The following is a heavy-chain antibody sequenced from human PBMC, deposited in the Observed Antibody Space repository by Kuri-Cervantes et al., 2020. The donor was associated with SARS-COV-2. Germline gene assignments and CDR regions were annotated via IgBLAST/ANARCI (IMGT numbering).Heavy chain of an antibody. Sequence: GESLKISCAASGFTFSSYAMNWVRQAPGKGLEWVSCTSSGSTYIYYVDSVKGRFTISRDNAKNSLYLQMNSLRAEDTAVYYCARAGGSGGTSNYYYYMDVWGKGTTVTVSS. D-gene: IGHD2-15*01. CDR3: ARAGGSGGTSNYYYYMDV. V-gene: IGHV3-21*01. CDR2: TSSGSTYI. J-gene: IGHJ6*03. CDR1: GFTFSSYA.